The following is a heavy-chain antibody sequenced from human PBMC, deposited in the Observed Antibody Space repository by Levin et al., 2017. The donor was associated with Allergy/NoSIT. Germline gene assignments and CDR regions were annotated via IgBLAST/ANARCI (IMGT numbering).Heavy chain of an antibody. J-gene: IGHJ5*02. CDR3: AKGSYEGMIAHWFDP. D-gene: IGHD3-22*01. CDR2: ISWNSGSI. Sequence: GGSLRLSCAASGFTFDDYAMHWVRQAPGKGLEWVSGISWNSGSIGYADSVKGRFTISRDNAKNSLYLQMNSLRAEDTALYYCAKGSYEGMIAHWFDPWGQGTLVTVSS. CDR1: GFTFDDYA. V-gene: IGHV3-9*01.